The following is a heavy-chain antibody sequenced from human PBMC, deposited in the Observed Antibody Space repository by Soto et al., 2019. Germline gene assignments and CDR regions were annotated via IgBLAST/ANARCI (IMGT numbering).Heavy chain of an antibody. CDR2: ISGSGGST. V-gene: IGHV3-23*01. Sequence: GGSLRLSCAASGFTFSSYAMSWVRQAPGKGLEWVSAISGSGGSTYYADSVKGRFTISRDNSKNTLYLQMNSLRAEDTAVYYCAKDQQSTIFGVVNPLDYWGQGTLVTVSS. D-gene: IGHD3-3*01. J-gene: IGHJ4*02. CDR1: GFTFSSYA. CDR3: AKDQQSTIFGVVNPLDY.